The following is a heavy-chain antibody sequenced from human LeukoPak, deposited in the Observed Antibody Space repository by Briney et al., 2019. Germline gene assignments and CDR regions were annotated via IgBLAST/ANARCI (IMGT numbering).Heavy chain of an antibody. Sequence: PSETLSLTCAVSGYSMSSGYYWGWIRQPPGKGLEWIGSKYQSGSTYYNPSLKSRVTISLDTSKNHFSLKLSSVTAADTAVYYCARVGTGSRSGHLDYWGQGTLVTVSS. V-gene: IGHV4-38-2*01. D-gene: IGHD6-19*01. CDR3: ARVGTGSRSGHLDY. CDR1: GYSMSSGYY. J-gene: IGHJ4*02. CDR2: KYQSGST.